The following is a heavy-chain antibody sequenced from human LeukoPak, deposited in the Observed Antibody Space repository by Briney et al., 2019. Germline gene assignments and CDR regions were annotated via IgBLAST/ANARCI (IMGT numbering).Heavy chain of an antibody. CDR2: LNGDGSST. CDR3: ARERWNSEAFDI. CDR1: GFSFSSYW. V-gene: IGHV3-74*01. J-gene: IGHJ3*02. D-gene: IGHD1-7*01. Sequence: QSGGSLRLSCAAPGFSFSSYWMHWVHQAPGKGLVWVSRLNGDGSSTSYLDSVRGRLTISRDNTKNTLYLHMNSLRAEDTGVYYCARERWNSEAFDIWGQGTVVTVSS.